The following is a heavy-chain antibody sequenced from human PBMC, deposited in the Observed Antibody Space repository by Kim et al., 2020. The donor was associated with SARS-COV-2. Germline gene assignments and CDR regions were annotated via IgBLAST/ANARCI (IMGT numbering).Heavy chain of an antibody. V-gene: IGHV4-59*01. CDR3: ARVVTMVQGVIIAPYYYYYMVV. CDR2: IYYSGST. D-gene: IGHD3-10*01. J-gene: IGHJ6*03. Sequence: SETLSLTCTVSGGSISSYYWSWIRQPPGKGLEWIGYIYYSGSTNYNPSLKSRVTISVDTSKNQFSLKLSSVTAADTAVYYCARVVTMVQGVIIAPYYYYYMVVWGKGTTVTVSS. CDR1: GGSISSYY.